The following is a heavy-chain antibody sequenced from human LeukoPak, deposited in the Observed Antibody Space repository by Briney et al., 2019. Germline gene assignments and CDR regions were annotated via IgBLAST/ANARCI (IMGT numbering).Heavy chain of an antibody. CDR1: GFTFSSYS. CDR2: ISSSSSYI. J-gene: IGHJ5*02. D-gene: IGHD3-9*01. V-gene: IGHV3-21*01. Sequence: GGSLRLSCAASGFTFSSYSMNWVRQAPGKGLEWVSSISSSSSYIYYADSVKGRFTISRDNAKNSLYLQMNSLRAEDTAVYYCARAGETYYDILTGPRGWFDPWGQGTLVTVSS. CDR3: ARAGETYYDILTGPRGWFDP.